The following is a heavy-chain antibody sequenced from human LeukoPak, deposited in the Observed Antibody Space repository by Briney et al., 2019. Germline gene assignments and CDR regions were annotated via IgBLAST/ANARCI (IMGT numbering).Heavy chain of an antibody. CDR1: GVSISFHY. V-gene: IGHV4-59*11. Sequence: SETLSLTRTVSGVSISFHYWSWLRQPPGKGLEWIGYIHLSGSTYYDPSLRSRVTISGDTSKDQFSLRLNSVTAADTAVYYCARGGVWYFDLWGRGTLVTVSS. J-gene: IGHJ2*01. D-gene: IGHD3-16*01. CDR2: IHLSGST. CDR3: ARGGVWYFDL.